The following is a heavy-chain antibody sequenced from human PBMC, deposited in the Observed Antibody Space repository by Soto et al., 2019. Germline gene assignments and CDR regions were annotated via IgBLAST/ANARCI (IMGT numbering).Heavy chain of an antibody. CDR2: ISSSGSTI. Sequence: GWSLRLSCASSVFTFSSYEMNWVRQAPGKGLEWVSYISSSGSTIYYADSVKGRFTISRDNAKNSLYLQMNSLRAEDTAVYYCARAGFVSAYWYFDLWGRGTLVTVSS. CDR3: ARAGFVSAYWYFDL. V-gene: IGHV3-48*03. J-gene: IGHJ2*01. CDR1: VFTFSSYE.